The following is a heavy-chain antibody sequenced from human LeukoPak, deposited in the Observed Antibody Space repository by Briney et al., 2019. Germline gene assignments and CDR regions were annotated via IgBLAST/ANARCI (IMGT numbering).Heavy chain of an antibody. J-gene: IGHJ4*02. Sequence: SETPSLTCAVYGGSFSGYYWSWIRQPPGKGLEWIGEINHSGSTNYNPSLKSRVTISVDTSKNQFSLKLSSVTAADTAVYYCARGLRYLGRFDYWGQGTLVTVSS. D-gene: IGHD3-9*01. CDR2: INHSGST. V-gene: IGHV4-34*01. CDR1: GGSFSGYY. CDR3: ARGLRYLGRFDY.